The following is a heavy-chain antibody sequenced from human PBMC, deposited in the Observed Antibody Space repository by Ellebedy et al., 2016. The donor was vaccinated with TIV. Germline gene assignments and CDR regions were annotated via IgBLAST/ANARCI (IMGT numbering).Heavy chain of an antibody. D-gene: IGHD6-19*01. CDR2: ISGSGGST. V-gene: IGHV3-23*01. CDR3: AKASPGIQWLESNWFDP. Sequence: GGSLRLXCAASGFTFSSYAMSWVRQAPGKGLEWVSAISGSGGSTYYADSVKGRFTISRDNSKNTLYLQMNSLRAEDTAVYYCAKASPGIQWLESNWFDPWGQGTLVTVSS. CDR1: GFTFSSYA. J-gene: IGHJ5*02.